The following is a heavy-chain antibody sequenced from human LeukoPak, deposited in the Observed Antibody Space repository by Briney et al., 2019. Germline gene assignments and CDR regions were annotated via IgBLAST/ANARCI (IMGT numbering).Heavy chain of an antibody. CDR1: GFTFSSYW. CDR2: INSDGSST. D-gene: IGHD4-17*01. V-gene: IGHV3-74*01. CDR3: ARDNSNDYGDYPIDY. J-gene: IGHJ4*02. Sequence: PGGSLRLSCAASGFTFSSYWMHWVRQAPGKGLVWVSRINSDGSSTSYADSVKGRFTISRDNAKNTLYLQMNSLRAEDTAVYYCARDNSNDYGDYPIDYWGQGTLVTVSS.